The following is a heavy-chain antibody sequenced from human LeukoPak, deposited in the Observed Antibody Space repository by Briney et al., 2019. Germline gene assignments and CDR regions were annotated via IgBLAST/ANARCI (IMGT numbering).Heavy chain of an antibody. CDR1: GFTFSIYA. CDR2: ISGSGGST. V-gene: IGHV3-23*01. D-gene: IGHD3-10*01. J-gene: IGHJ4*02. CDR3: AKHYGSGTYYNYLDY. Sequence: SGGSLRLSCAASGFTFSIYAMSWVRQAPGKGLEWVSAISGSGGSTYYADYVKGQFTISRDNSQNTLYLQMNSLRAEDTAIYYCAKHYGSGTYYNYLDYWGQGTLVTVSS.